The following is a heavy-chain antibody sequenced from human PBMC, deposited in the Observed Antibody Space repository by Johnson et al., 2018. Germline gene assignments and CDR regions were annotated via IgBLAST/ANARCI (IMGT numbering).Heavy chain of an antibody. V-gene: IGHV4-59*12. Sequence: QVQLVQSGPGLVKPSETLSLTCIVSGGSTSNYYWNWIRQAPGQGLEWIGHIYNGGNTNYNPSLKGRATILVDTSRNQFSLKLSSVTAADTAVYYCARVSYYCMDVWGKGTTVTVSS. CDR3: ARVSYYCMDV. CDR2: IYNGGNT. CDR1: GGSTSNYY. J-gene: IGHJ6*03.